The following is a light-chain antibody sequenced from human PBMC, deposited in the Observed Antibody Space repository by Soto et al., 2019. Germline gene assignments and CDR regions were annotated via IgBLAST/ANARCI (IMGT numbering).Light chain of an antibody. Sequence: EIAMTQSPATLSVSPGERATLSCRTSQSVGRDLAWYQQKPGQAPRLLIYDSSTRATNIPDRISGSGSGTEFTLTISGLQSEDFGVYYCQEYINWPRLTFGGGTKVEIK. CDR3: QEYINWPRLT. CDR2: DSS. J-gene: IGKJ4*01. V-gene: IGKV3-15*01. CDR1: QSVGRD.